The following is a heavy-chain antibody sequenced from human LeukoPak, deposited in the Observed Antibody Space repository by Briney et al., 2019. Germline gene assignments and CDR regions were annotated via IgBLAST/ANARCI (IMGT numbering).Heavy chain of an antibody. CDR1: GFTFSSYS. D-gene: IGHD3-3*01. CDR2: ISSSSTI. V-gene: IGHV3-48*02. Sequence: SGGSLRLSCAASGFTFSSYSMNWVRQAPGKGLEWVSYISSSSTIYYADSVKGRFTISRDNAKNSLYLQMNSLRDEDTAVYYCARVGTIFGDYYYGMDVWGQGTTVTVSS. CDR3: ARVGTIFGDYYYGMDV. J-gene: IGHJ6*02.